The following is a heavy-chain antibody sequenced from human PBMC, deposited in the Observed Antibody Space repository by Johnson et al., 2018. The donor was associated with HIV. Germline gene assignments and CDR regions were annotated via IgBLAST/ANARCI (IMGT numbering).Heavy chain of an antibody. CDR2: LYSGGNT. J-gene: IGHJ3*01. CDR3: ARDGESQQLPLGDALDV. Sequence: EVQLVESGGGLVQPGGSLRLSCGASGFSVSDSYMNWVRKAPGQGLEWVSVLYSGGNTYYADSVRGRFTISRDTSKNTMYLQMSSLKVEDTALYYCARDGESQQLPLGDALDVWGRGTMVIVSS. D-gene: IGHD6-13*01. CDR1: GFSVSDSY. V-gene: IGHV3-66*01.